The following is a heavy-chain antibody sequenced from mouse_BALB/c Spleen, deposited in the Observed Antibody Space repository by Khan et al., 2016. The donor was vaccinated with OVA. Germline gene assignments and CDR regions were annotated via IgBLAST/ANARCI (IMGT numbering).Heavy chain of an antibody. Sequence: LVESGPELKKPGETVKISCKASGYTFTNYGMNWVKQAPGKGLKWMGWINTYTGEPTYADDFKGRFAFSLETSASTAYLQINNLKNEDTATYCCASGCYRYFDVWGAGTTVTVSS. CDR3: ASGCYRYFDV. CDR1: GYTFTNYG. CDR2: INTYTGEP. J-gene: IGHJ1*01. V-gene: IGHV9-3-1*01.